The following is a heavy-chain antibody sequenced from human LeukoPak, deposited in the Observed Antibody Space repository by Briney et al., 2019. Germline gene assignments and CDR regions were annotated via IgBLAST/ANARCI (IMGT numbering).Heavy chain of an antibody. CDR3: ARDGGYCGGDCFVDV. J-gene: IGHJ6*04. CDR1: GGSISSYD. V-gene: IGHV4-4*07. D-gene: IGHD2-21*02. CDR2: IYTSGST. Sequence: SETLSLTCTVSGGSISSYDWSWIRQPAGKGLEWIGRIYTSGSTNYNPSLKSRVTMSVDTSKNQFSLKLSSVTAADTAVYYCARDGGYCGGDCFVDVWGKGTTVTVSS.